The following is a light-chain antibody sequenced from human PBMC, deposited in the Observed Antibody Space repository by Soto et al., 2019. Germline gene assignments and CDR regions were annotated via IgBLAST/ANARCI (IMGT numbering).Light chain of an antibody. Sequence: DIQMTQSPSSLSASVGDRVTITCRASQSVSNYLHWYQQKPGKAPNLLIYDASSLQSGVPSRFSGSGSGTDFHPNNHSPQKEDFSNHQLQQGFYKPTFGQGTKVEIK. CDR2: DAS. CDR3: QQGFYKPT. V-gene: IGKV1-39*01. J-gene: IGKJ1*01. CDR1: QSVSNY.